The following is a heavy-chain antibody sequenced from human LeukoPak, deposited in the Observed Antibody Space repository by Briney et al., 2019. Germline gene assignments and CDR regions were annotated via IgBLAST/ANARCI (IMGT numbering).Heavy chain of an antibody. CDR3: ARELGTNNWNYPATAFDY. J-gene: IGHJ4*02. Sequence: QPGGSLRLSCAASGFTFSSYWMSWVRQAPGKGLEWVANIKQDGSEKYYVDSVKGRFTISRDNAKNSLYLQMNSLRAEDTAVYYCARELGTNNWNYPATAFDYWGQGTLVTVSS. CDR2: IKQDGSEK. D-gene: IGHD1-7*01. V-gene: IGHV3-7*01. CDR1: GFTFSSYW.